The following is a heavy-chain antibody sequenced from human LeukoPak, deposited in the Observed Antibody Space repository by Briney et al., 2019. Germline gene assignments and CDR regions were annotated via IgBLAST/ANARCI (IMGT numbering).Heavy chain of an antibody. Sequence: SETPSLTCAVYGGSFSGYYWSWIRQPPGKGLEWIGEINHSGSTNYNPSLKSRVTISVDTSKNQFSLKLSSVTAADTAVYYCARGRGSIVLMVYARKYGMDVWGQGTTVTVSS. CDR3: ARGRGSIVLMVYARKYGMDV. CDR1: GGSFSGYY. D-gene: IGHD2-8*01. J-gene: IGHJ6*02. CDR2: INHSGST. V-gene: IGHV4-34*01.